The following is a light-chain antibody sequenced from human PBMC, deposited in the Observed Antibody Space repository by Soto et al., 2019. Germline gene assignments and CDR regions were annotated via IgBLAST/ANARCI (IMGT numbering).Light chain of an antibody. J-gene: IGKJ3*01. CDR2: DGS. CDR1: QSISSW. V-gene: IGKV1-5*01. CDR3: PHNSSYSPT. Sequence: DMQVTQSPSTLSASVGDTVTITCRASQSISSWLAWYQQKSGKAPKLLIHDGSTLQSGVPSRFSGSGSGTDFTLTISGLQPDDFATYYCPHNSSYSPTFGPGTTVAIK.